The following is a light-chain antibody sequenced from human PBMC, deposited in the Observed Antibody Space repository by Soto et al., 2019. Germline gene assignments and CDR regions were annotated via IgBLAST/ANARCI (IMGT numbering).Light chain of an antibody. CDR1: NSDIGAYDS. J-gene: IGLJ3*02. V-gene: IGLV2-14*03. CDR2: DVT. Sequence: QSALTQPASVSGSPGQSITISCTGTNSDIGAYDSVSWFQQHPGEAPKLMIYDVTNRPSGISNRFSGSKFDNTASLTISGLQAEDEAAYYRASYTTTGTVLFGAGTKVTVL. CDR3: ASYTTTGTVL.